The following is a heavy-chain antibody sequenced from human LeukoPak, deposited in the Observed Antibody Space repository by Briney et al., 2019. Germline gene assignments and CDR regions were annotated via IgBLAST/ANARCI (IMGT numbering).Heavy chain of an antibody. Sequence: PGGSLRLSCAASGFTFSSYWIHWVRQAPGKGLVWVSRINSDGSSTSYADSVKGRFTISRDNAKNSLYLQMNSLRAEDTAVYYCASPTIFGVVIYYWGQGTLVTVSS. J-gene: IGHJ4*02. CDR3: ASPTIFGVVIYY. V-gene: IGHV3-74*01. D-gene: IGHD3-3*01. CDR1: GFTFSSYW. CDR2: INSDGSST.